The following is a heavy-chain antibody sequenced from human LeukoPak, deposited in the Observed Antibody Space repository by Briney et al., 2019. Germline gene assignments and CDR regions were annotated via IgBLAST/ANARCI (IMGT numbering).Heavy chain of an antibody. CDR2: ISGSGGST. D-gene: IGHD1-7*01. CDR1: GFTFSSYA. J-gene: IGHJ6*03. CDR3: ARTSPNVVKSFYYYYYMDV. V-gene: IGHV3-23*01. Sequence: PGGSLRLSCAASGFTFSSYAMSWVRQAPGKGLEWVSAISGSGGSTYYADSVKGRFTISRDNSKNTLYLQMNSLRAEDTAVYYCARTSPNVVKSFYYYYYMDVWGKGTTVTVSS.